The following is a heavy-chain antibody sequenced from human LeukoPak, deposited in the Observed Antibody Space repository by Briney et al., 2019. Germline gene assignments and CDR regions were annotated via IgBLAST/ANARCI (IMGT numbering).Heavy chain of an antibody. CDR3: ATGKRSNDAFDI. V-gene: IGHV1-24*01. Sequence: ASVKVSCKVSGYTLTELSMHWVRQAPGKGLEWMGNFDPGDAETIYAQKFQGRLTMTEDRSTDTAYMELSSLRSEDTAVYYCATGKRSNDAFDIWGQGTLVTVYS. CDR2: FDPGDAET. D-gene: IGHD1-1*01. CDR1: GYTLTELS. J-gene: IGHJ3*02.